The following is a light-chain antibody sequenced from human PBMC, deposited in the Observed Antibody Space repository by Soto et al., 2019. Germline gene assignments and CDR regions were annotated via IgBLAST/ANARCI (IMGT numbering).Light chain of an antibody. CDR3: QQYGNSPQT. CDR2: GAS. V-gene: IGKV3-20*01. CDR1: QSVGSY. Sequence: ELVMTQSPGTVSVFPGETVTLSCRASQSVGSYLAWYQQKPGQAHRLLIYGASSRATGIPNRFSGSGSGTDSTLTISRLEPEEFAVYYCQQYGNSPQTFGQGTKVDIK. J-gene: IGKJ1*01.